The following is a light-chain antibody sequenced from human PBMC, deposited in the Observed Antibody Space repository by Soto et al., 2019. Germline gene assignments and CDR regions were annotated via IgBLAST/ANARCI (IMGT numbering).Light chain of an antibody. CDR2: AAS. V-gene: IGKV1-6*01. CDR1: QDIRND. CDR3: LQAYNCPFT. Sequence: AIQMTQSPSSLSASVGDRVTITCRASQDIRNDLGWYQQKPGQAPNLLIFAASTLQIGVPSRFSGSGSGTYFTLTISSLQPEDFATYYCLQAYNCPFTFGPGTTVDIK. J-gene: IGKJ3*01.